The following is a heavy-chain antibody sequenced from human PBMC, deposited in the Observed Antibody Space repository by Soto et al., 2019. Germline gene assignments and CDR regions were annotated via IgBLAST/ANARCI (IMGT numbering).Heavy chain of an antibody. V-gene: IGHV4-59*12. J-gene: IGHJ4*02. Sequence: SETLSLTCTVSGGSMNTYYWGWFRQPPGKGLEWVGYIYYSGSTTYSPSLKSRVTISVDTSKNQFSLKLDSVTAADTAVYYCARDVHLQSFDYWGQGTLVTVSS. CDR1: GGSMNTYY. CDR3: ARDVHLQSFDY. CDR2: IYYSGST. D-gene: IGHD1-1*01.